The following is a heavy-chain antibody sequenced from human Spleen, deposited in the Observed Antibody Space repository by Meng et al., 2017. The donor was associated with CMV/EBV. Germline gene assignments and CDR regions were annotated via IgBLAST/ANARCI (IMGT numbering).Heavy chain of an antibody. Sequence: GVLKISCAASEITVSSNYMSWVRQAPGKGLEWVSVIYSGGSTYYADSVKGRFTISRDNSKNTLYLQMNSLRAEDTAVYYCARELRNSNYKYYFDYWGQGTLVTVSS. CDR3: ARELRNSNYKYYFDY. CDR1: EITVSSNY. CDR2: IYSGGST. D-gene: IGHD4-11*01. J-gene: IGHJ4*02. V-gene: IGHV3-66*02.